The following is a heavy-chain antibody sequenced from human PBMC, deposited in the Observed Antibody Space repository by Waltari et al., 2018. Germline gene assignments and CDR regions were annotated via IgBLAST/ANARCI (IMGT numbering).Heavy chain of an antibody. V-gene: IGHV4-59*01. CDR2: IYYSGST. J-gene: IGHJ3*02. D-gene: IGHD3-16*02. CDR3: ARSRHYDYVWGSYRPGAFDI. CDR1: GGSISSYY. Sequence: QVQLQESGPGLVKPSETLSLTCTVSGGSISSYYWSWIRQPPGKGREWIGYIYYSGSTKYNPSLKSRVTISVDTSKNQFSLKLSSVTAADTAVYYCARSRHYDYVWGSYRPGAFDIWGQGTMVTVSS.